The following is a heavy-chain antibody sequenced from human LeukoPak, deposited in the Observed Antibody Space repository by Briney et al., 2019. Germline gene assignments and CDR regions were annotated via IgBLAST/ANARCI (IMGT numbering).Heavy chain of an antibody. D-gene: IGHD6-19*01. CDR1: GGSISSYY. Sequence: SETLSLTCTVSGGSISSYYWSRIRQPPAKGLEWIGYIYYSGSTNYNPSLESRLTISVDTSKNQFSLKLSSMTAADTAVYYCARGVYSSGWYFDYWGQGTLVTVSS. CDR2: IYYSGST. V-gene: IGHV4-59*01. J-gene: IGHJ4*02. CDR3: ARGVYSSGWYFDY.